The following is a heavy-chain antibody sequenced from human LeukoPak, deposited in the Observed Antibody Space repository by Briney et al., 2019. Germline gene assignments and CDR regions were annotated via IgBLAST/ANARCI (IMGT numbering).Heavy chain of an antibody. CDR3: ATYHSSSLYYYYGMDV. CDR2: INPNSGGT. D-gene: IGHD6-13*01. J-gene: IGHJ6*02. Sequence: GASVKVSCKASGYTFTGYYMHWVRQAPGQGLEWMGRINPNSGGTNYAQKLQGRVTMTRDTSISTAYMELSRLRSDDTAVYYCATYHSSSLYYYYGMDVWGQGTTVTVSS. CDR1: GYTFTGYY. V-gene: IGHV1-2*06.